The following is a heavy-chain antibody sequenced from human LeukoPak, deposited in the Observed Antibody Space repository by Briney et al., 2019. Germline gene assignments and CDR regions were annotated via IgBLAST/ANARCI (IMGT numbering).Heavy chain of an antibody. Sequence: GGSLRLSCAASGFTFSSYTMSWVRQAPGKGLAWVSGIDSSGTKTTYADSVKGRFTISRDNPRNTLYLQMNSLRAEDTAVYYCAEDETGFLNYFHYWGQGALVTVSS. V-gene: IGHV3-23*01. D-gene: IGHD3-3*01. CDR3: AEDETGFLNYFHY. J-gene: IGHJ4*02. CDR2: IDSSGTKT. CDR1: GFTFSSYT.